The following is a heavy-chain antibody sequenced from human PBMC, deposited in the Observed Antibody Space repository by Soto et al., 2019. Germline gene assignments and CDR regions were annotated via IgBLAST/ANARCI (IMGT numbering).Heavy chain of an antibody. CDR2: ISYDGSNK. Sequence: GGSLRLSCAASGFTFSSYAMHWVRRAPGKGLEWVAVISYDGSNKYYADSVKGRFTISRDNSKNTLYLQMNSLRAEDTAVYYCARGRGGMDVWGQGTTVTVSS. CDR1: GFTFSSYA. CDR3: ARGRGGMDV. J-gene: IGHJ6*02. V-gene: IGHV3-30-3*01.